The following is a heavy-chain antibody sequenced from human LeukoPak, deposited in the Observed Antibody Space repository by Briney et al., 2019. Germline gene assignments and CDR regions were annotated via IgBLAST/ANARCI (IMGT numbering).Heavy chain of an antibody. CDR1: GFTFSSYS. Sequence: GGSLRLSCAASGFTFSSYSMNWVRQAPGKGLEWVSSISSSSRYIYYADSVKGRFTISRDNAKNSLYLQMNSLRAEDTAVYYCAGADSSSWSREYYYYYHGMDVWGQGTTVTVSS. CDR2: ISSSSRYI. J-gene: IGHJ6*02. CDR3: AGADSSSWSREYYYYYHGMDV. V-gene: IGHV3-21*01. D-gene: IGHD6-13*01.